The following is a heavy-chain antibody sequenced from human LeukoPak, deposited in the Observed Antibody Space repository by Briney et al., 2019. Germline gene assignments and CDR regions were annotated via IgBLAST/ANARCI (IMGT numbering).Heavy chain of an antibody. V-gene: IGHV3-33*01. CDR2: IWYDGSNK. J-gene: IGHJ4*02. D-gene: IGHD2-2*01. Sequence: GGSLRLSCAASGFTFSSYGMHWVRQAPGKGLEWVAVIWYDGSNKYYADSVKGRFTISRDNSKNTLYLQMNSLRAEDTAVYYCAVTRYCSSTSCKEGTFDYWGQGTLVTVSS. CDR1: GFTFSSYG. CDR3: AVTRYCSSTSCKEGTFDY.